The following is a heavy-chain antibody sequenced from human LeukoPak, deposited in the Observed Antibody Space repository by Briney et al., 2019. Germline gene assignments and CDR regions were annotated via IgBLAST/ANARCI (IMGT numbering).Heavy chain of an antibody. CDR2: IKQDGSEE. J-gene: IGHJ1*01. CDR3: ARSTDTYSNYGSRYFQH. CDR1: GFTFSSYW. D-gene: IGHD4-11*01. V-gene: IGHV3-7*01. Sequence: GGSLRLSCAASGFTFSSYWMSWVRQAPGKGLEWVANIKQDGSEEYYVDSVKGRFTISRDNAKNSLFLQMNSLRAEDTAVYYCARSTDTYSNYGSRYFQHWGQGTLVTVSS.